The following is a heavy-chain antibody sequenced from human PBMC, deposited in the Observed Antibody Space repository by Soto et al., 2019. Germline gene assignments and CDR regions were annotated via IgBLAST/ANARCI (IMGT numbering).Heavy chain of an antibody. CDR3: ARDGRGTIFGGYYYMDV. CDR2: IYYSGST. V-gene: IGHV4-31*03. CDR1: GGSISSGGYY. J-gene: IGHJ6*03. D-gene: IGHD3-3*01. Sequence: SETLSLTCTVSGGSISSGGYYWSWIRQHPGKGLEWIGYIYYSGSTYYNPSLKSRVTISVDTSKNQFSLKLSSVTAADTAVYYCARDGRGTIFGGYYYMDVWGKGTTVTVSS.